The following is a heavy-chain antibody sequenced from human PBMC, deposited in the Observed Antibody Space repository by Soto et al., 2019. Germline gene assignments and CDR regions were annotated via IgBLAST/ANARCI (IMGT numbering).Heavy chain of an antibody. Sequence: SETKSVTCPVSGDTIISTGWWSWVRPTPGKGLEWIGDIYYSGSTEYNPSLKSRVTISVDTSKNQFSLQLSSVTAADTAVYYCARHLSTTIAPLPFDYWGQGTLVTVSS. CDR3: ARHLSTTIAPLPFDY. V-gene: IGHV4-59*08. CDR2: IYYSGST. J-gene: IGHJ4*02. D-gene: IGHD1-1*01. CDR1: GDTIISTGW.